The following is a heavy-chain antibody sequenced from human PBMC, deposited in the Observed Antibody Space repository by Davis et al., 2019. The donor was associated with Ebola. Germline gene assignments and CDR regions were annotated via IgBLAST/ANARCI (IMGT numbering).Heavy chain of an antibody. J-gene: IGHJ6*02. CDR1: VDSFSGYY. D-gene: IGHD3-10*01. CDR2: INHSGST. Sequence: SETLSLTCAVYVDSFSGYYWSWIRQPPGKGLEWIGEINHSGSTNYNPSLKSRVTISVDTSKNQFSLKLSSVTAADTAVYYCARRNGVRGLTAGYYYGMDVWGQGTTVTVSS. CDR3: ARRNGVRGLTAGYYYGMDV. V-gene: IGHV4-34*01.